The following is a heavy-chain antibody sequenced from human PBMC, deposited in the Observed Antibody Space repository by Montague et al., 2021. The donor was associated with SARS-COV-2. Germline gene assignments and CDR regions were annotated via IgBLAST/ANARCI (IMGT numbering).Heavy chain of an antibody. D-gene: IGHD3-10*01. CDR2: IYYSGSS. V-gene: IGHV4-39*07. Sequence: SETLSLTCTVSGDSVSSTTYYWAWIRQPPGKGLEYIGTIYYSGSSYYNPSLKSRVAMSVDTSKNQFSLKLDSVTAADTAVYYCARVGGERTFYYWGQGILVTVSS. CDR3: ARVGGERTFYY. J-gene: IGHJ4*02. CDR1: GDSVSSTTYY.